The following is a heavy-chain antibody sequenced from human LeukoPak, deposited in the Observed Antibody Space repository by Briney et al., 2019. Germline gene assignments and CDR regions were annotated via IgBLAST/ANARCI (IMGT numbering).Heavy chain of an antibody. Sequence: SGGSLRLSCAASGFTFSDPYMSWIRQAPGKGLEWVSYISGDTTYTTYADSVKGRFTISRDNSKNTLYLQMNSLRAEDTAVYYCAKDQAWLRFDYWDQGTLVTVSS. D-gene: IGHD5-12*01. V-gene: IGHV3-11*05. J-gene: IGHJ4*02. CDR1: GFTFSDPY. CDR3: AKDQAWLRFDY. CDR2: ISGDTTYT.